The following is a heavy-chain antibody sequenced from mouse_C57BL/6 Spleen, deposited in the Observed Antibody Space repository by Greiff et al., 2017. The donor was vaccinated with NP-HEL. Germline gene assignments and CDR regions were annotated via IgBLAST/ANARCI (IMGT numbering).Heavy chain of an antibody. Sequence: VQLQQPGAELVRPGTSVKLSCKASGYTFTSYWMHWVKQRPGQGLEWIGVIDPSDSYTNYNQKFKGKATLTVDTSSSTAYMQLSSLTSEDSAVYYCARALRRGGLDYWGQGTTLTVSS. V-gene: IGHV1-59*01. CDR3: ARALRRGGLDY. CDR2: IDPSDSYT. J-gene: IGHJ2*01. D-gene: IGHD2-12*01. CDR1: GYTFTSYW.